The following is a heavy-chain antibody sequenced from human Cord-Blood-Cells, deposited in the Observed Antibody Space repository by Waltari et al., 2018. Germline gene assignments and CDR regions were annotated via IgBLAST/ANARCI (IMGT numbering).Heavy chain of an antibody. Sequence: EVQLVESGGGLVQPGGSLRLSCAASGLPFRRYEMHWVRQAPGKGLEWVSYISSSGSTIYYADSVKGRFTISRDNAKNSLYLQMNSLRAEDTAVYYCASRDVYSGYDDYWGQGTLVTVSS. CDR1: GLPFRRYE. D-gene: IGHD5-12*01. CDR3: ASRDVYSGYDDY. V-gene: IGHV3-48*03. J-gene: IGHJ4*02. CDR2: ISSSGSTI.